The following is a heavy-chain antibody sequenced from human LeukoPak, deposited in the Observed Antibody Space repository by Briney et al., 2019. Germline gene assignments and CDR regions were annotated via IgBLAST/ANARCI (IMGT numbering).Heavy chain of an antibody. CDR1: GFTFSSYS. J-gene: IGHJ4*02. CDR3: ASDSIYCSGGSCYWAF. Sequence: GGSLRLSCAASGFTFSSYSMNWVRQAPGKGLEWVSPISSSSSYIYYADSVKGRFAVSRDNAKNSLYLQMNSLRAEDTAVYYCASDSIYCSGGSCYWAFWGQGTLVTVSS. V-gene: IGHV3-21*01. D-gene: IGHD2-15*01. CDR2: ISSSSSYI.